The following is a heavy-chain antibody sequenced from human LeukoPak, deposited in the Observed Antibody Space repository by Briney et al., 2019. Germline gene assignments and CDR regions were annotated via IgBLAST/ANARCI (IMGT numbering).Heavy chain of an antibody. CDR2: IYSGGNT. J-gene: IGHJ4*02. Sequence: GWSLRLSRAASVFTLGSHYMSWVRQDPGKGLEWVSVIYSGGNTYYADSVKARLTIPRDKSKNTLYLQMNSLRAEVTAVYYGARDSENCGGDCLDYWGQGTLVTVSS. CDR1: VFTLGSHY. CDR3: ARDSENCGGDCLDY. V-gene: IGHV3-53*01. D-gene: IGHD2-21*02.